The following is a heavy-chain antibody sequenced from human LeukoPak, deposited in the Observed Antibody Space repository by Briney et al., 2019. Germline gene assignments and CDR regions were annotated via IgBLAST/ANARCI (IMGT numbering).Heavy chain of an antibody. CDR2: IIPIFGTA. D-gene: IGHD3-3*02. J-gene: IGHJ4*02. CDR3: ARVLARVY. Sequence: EASVKVSCKAPGGTFSSYAISWVRQAPGQGLEWMGGIIPIFGTANYAQKFQGRVTITADESTSTAYMELSSLRSEDTAVYYCARVLARVYWGQGTLVTVSS. V-gene: IGHV1-69*01. CDR1: GGTFSSYA.